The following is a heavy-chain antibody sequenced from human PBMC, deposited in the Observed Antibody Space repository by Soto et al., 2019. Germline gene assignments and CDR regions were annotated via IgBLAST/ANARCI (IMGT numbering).Heavy chain of an antibody. CDR3: ATWEEGYFQD. CDR1: GFTFNSFT. V-gene: IGHV3-30-3*01. CDR2: ISHDGSHK. D-gene: IGHD1-26*01. Sequence: PGGSLRLSCAASGFTFNSFTMHWVRQAPGKGLEWVAVISHDGSHKYSADSVKGRFTISRDDSKNTLYLQMSSLRVEDTAIYYCATWEEGYFQDWGQGTLVTVSS. J-gene: IGHJ1*01.